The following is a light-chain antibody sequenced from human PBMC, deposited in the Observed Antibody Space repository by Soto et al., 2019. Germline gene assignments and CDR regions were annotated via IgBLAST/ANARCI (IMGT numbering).Light chain of an antibody. V-gene: IGKV1-39*01. CDR2: DAS. Sequence: DIQMTQSPSSLSASEGDRITITCRASQSINSFLNGYQQQSGKAPKLLIYDASTLQSGVPSRFSGSGSETEFALTITSLQPDDFATYYCQQSYNTPFTFGPGTKVDVK. J-gene: IGKJ3*01. CDR1: QSINSF. CDR3: QQSYNTPFT.